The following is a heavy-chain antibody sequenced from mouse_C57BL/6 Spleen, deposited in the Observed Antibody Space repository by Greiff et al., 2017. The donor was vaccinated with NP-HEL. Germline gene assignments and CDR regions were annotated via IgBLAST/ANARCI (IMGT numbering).Heavy chain of an antibody. V-gene: IGHV1-61*01. J-gene: IGHJ3*01. D-gene: IGHD2-3*01. CDR1: GYTFTSYW. CDR3: ARLIYDGYFFAY. Sequence: VQLQQPGAELVRPGSSVKLSCKASGYTFTSYWMDWVKQRPGQGLEWIGNIYPSDSETHYNQKFKDKATLTVDKSSSTAYMQLSSLTSEDSAVYYCARLIYDGYFFAYWGQGTLVTVSA. CDR2: IYPSDSET.